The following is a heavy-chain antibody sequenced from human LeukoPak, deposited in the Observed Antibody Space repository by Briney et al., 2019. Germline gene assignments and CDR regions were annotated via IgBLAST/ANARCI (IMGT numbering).Heavy chain of an antibody. D-gene: IGHD6-13*01. CDR3: ARDRRVQQLVLSGLRYLYY. CDR1: GYTFTGYY. J-gene: IGHJ4*02. Sequence: GASVKVSCKASGYTFTGYYMHWVRQAPGQGLEWMGRINPNSGGTNYAQKFQGRVTMTRDTSISTAYMELSRLRSDDTAVYYCARDRRVQQLVLSGLRYLYYCGQGTLVTVSS. CDR2: INPNSGGT. V-gene: IGHV1-2*06.